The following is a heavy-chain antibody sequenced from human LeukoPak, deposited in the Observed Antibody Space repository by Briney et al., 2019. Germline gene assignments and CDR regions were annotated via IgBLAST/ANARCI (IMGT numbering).Heavy chain of an antibody. V-gene: IGHV4-34*01. J-gene: IGHJ6*03. Sequence: SETLSLTCAVHGVFFSGYYWSWIRQPPGKGLEWIGEINHSGSNNYNPSLKSRDNISVDTSKNQFSLKLSSVTAADTAVYYCARSVLYYYDSSGYYYRAYYYYYMDFWGKGTTVTVSS. CDR1: GVFFSGYY. D-gene: IGHD3-22*01. CDR2: INHSGSN. CDR3: ARSVLYYYDSSGYYYRAYYYYYMDF.